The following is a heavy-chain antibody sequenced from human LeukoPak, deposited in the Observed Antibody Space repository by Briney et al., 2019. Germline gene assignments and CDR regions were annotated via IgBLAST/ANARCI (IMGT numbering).Heavy chain of an antibody. CDR1: GFTFSSHS. V-gene: IGHV3-48*02. J-gene: IGHJ4*02. CDR2: ISSSSSLI. Sequence: GGSLRLSCAASGFTFSSHSMYWVRQAPGKGLEWVSYISSSSSLIYQADSVKGRFTISRDNAKNSLYLQMHSLRDEDTAVYYCARGRPGYLDYWGQGTLVTVSS. D-gene: IGHD6-6*01. CDR3: ARGRPGYLDY.